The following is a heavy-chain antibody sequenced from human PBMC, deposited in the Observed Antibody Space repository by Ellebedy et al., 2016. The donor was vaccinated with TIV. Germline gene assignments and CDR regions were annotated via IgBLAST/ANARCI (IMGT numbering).Heavy chain of an antibody. J-gene: IGHJ4*02. CDR2: ISSSSSSI. D-gene: IGHD3-9*01. V-gene: IGHV3-48*01. CDR1: GFTFNIYS. CDR3: ARSAIDY. Sequence: GESLKISCAASGFTFNIYSMNWVRQAPGKGLEWVSYISSSSSSIHYADSVKGQFTISRDNAKNSLYLQMNSLRVEDTAVYYCARSAIDYWGQGTLVTVSS.